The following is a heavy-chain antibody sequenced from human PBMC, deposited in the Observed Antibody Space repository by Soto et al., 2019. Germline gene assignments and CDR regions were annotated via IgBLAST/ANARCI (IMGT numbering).Heavy chain of an antibody. J-gene: IGHJ6*03. CDR3: AVSPYYYYMDV. CDR1: GGSISTGSYY. CDR2: IYYSGST. Sequence: SETLSLTCTVSGGSISTGSYYLGWIRQPPGKGLEWIGNIYYSGSTYYNPSLKSRVTMSVDTSKNQFSLKLSSVTAPDTAVYYCAVSPYYYYMDVWGKGTTVTVSS. V-gene: IGHV4-39*01.